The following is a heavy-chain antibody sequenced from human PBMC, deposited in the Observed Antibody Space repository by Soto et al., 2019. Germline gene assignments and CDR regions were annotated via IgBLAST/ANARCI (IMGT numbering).Heavy chain of an antibody. V-gene: IGHV4-61*01. CDR3: VRQQSADCSGGTCYHPSDF. CDR1: GDSVSSGSSY. Sequence: PSETLSLTCTVSGDSVSSGSSYWGWIRQPPGKALEWIGYIYYSGSTNYNPSLKSRVTISVDTSKNQFSLKLSSVTAADTAVYYCVRQQSADCSGGTCYHPSDFWGQRTMVTVSS. J-gene: IGHJ3*01. D-gene: IGHD2-15*01. CDR2: IYYSGST.